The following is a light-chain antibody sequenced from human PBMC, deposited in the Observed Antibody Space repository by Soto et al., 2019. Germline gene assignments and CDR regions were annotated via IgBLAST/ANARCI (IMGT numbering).Light chain of an antibody. J-gene: IGKJ5*01. Sequence: EIVMTQSPATLSVSPGERATLSCRASQSVSSNLAWYQQKPGRAPRLLIYGASTRATGIPARFSGSGSGTEFTLTTSSLQYEDFAVFYCQQYDNWPPITFGQGTRLEIK. V-gene: IGKV3-15*01. CDR1: QSVSSN. CDR3: QQYDNWPPIT. CDR2: GAS.